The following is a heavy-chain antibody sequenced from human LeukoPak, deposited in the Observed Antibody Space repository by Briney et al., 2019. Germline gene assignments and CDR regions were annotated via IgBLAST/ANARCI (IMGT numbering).Heavy chain of an antibody. CDR3: ARSSGPYRPMGY. J-gene: IGHJ4*02. Sequence: PGGSLRLSCAASGFTFSSYEMNWVRQAPGKGLQWISHIDSTDTIHYADSVKGRFTISRDNAKNSLYLQMNSLRAEDTAVYYCARSSGPYRPMGYWGQGTLVTVSS. CDR2: IDSTDTI. D-gene: IGHD3-22*01. V-gene: IGHV3-48*03. CDR1: GFTFSSYE.